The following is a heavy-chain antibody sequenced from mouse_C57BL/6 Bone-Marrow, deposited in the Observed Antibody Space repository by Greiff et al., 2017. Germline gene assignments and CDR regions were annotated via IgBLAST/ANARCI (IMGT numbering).Heavy chain of an antibody. Sequence: QVQLQQPGAELVKPGASVKLSCKASGYTFTSYWMQWVKQRPGQGLEWIGEIDPSDSYTNYNQKFKGKATLTVDTSSSTANMQLSSLTSEDSAVYYCARGEVIYYDYDVGYWGQGTTLTVSS. D-gene: IGHD2-4*01. J-gene: IGHJ2*01. CDR2: IDPSDSYT. CDR1: GYTFTSYW. V-gene: IGHV1-50*01. CDR3: ARGEVIYYDYDVGY.